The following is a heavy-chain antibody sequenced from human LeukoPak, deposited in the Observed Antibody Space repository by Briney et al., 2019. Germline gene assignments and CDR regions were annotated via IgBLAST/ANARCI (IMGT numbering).Heavy chain of an antibody. Sequence: GGSLRLSCAASGFTFSSYAMNWVRQAPGKGLEWVSSISSSSSYIYYADSLKGRFTISRDNAKNSLYLQMNSLRAEDTAVYFCARGPGSGWYNYWGHGTLVTVSS. J-gene: IGHJ4*01. CDR2: ISSSSSYI. CDR1: GFTFSSYA. V-gene: IGHV3-21*01. D-gene: IGHD6-19*01. CDR3: ARGPGSGWYNY.